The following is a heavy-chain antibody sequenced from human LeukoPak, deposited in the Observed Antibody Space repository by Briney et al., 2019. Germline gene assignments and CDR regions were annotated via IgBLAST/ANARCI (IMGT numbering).Heavy chain of an antibody. J-gene: IGHJ5*02. D-gene: IGHD4-17*01. CDR1: GYTFSPHA. CDR2: ISSDGGNK. V-gene: IGHV3-30-3*01. Sequence: GGSLRLSCAASGYTFSPHAMHWVRQAPGKGLKWVAVISSDGGNKYYADSVQGRFTISRDNSKNTLYLLMNGLRAEDTAVYYCAKVPYALGIWFDPWGQGTLVTVSS. CDR3: AKVPYALGIWFDP.